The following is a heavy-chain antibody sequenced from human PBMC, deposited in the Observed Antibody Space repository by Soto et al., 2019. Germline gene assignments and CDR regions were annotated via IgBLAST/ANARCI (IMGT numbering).Heavy chain of an antibody. CDR2: VSDSGRT. J-gene: IGHJ6*02. Sequence: PSANLSLTSPVSGYSIAYYNRSCLRQYPGKRLEWIVTVSDSGRTNYNPSPRSRVTISVDTSKNQFSLKLSSVTAADTAVYYCARDSTTWFPYYGIDVWGQGTTVT. CDR1: GYSIAYYN. CDR3: ARDSTTWFPYYGIDV. V-gene: IGHV4-59*01. D-gene: IGHD2-2*01.